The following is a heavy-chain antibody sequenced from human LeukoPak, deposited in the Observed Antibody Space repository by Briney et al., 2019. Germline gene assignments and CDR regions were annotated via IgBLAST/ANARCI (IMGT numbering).Heavy chain of an antibody. CDR1: GFTFTSYD. Sequence: GASVKVSCKASGFTFTSYDINWVRQATGQGLEWMGWMNSNSGNTGYAEKFQGRVTMTRNTSISTAYMELSSLRSEDTAVYYCAKAAMREGYFFDNWGQGTLVTISS. D-gene: IGHD2-2*01. CDR2: MNSNSGNT. CDR3: AKAAMREGYFFDN. V-gene: IGHV1-8*01. J-gene: IGHJ4*02.